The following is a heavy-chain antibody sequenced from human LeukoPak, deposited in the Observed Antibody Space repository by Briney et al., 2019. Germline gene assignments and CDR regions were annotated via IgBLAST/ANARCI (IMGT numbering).Heavy chain of an antibody. CDR1: GGSISSSSYY. Sequence: SETLSLTCTVSGGSISSSSYYWGWIRQPPGKGLEWIGSIYYSGSTYYNPSLKSRVTISVDTSKNQFSLKLSSVTAADTAVYYCATGCYSFFDFWGQGTLVTVSS. CDR3: ATGCYSFFDF. CDR2: IYYSGST. D-gene: IGHD2-21*01. J-gene: IGHJ4*02. V-gene: IGHV4-39*01.